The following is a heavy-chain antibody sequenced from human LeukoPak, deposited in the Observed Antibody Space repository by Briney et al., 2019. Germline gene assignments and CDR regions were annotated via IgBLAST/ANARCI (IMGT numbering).Heavy chain of an antibody. Sequence: SVKVSCKASGGTFSSYAVSWVRQAPGQGREWMGGIIPIFGTANYAQKFQGRVTITADESTSTAYMELSSLRSEDTAVYYCARAGYDLLTLAPDPANDYWGQGTLVTVSS. V-gene: IGHV1-69*13. J-gene: IGHJ4*02. CDR1: GGTFSSYA. CDR2: IIPIFGTA. D-gene: IGHD3-9*01. CDR3: ARAGYDLLTLAPDPANDY.